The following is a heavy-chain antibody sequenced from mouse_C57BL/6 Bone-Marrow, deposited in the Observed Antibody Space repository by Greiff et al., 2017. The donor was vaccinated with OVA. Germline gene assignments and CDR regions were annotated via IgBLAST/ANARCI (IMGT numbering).Heavy chain of an antibody. CDR3: TTYRY. V-gene: IGHV14-4*01. Sequence: VQLQQSGAELVRPGASVKLSCTASGFNIKDDYMHWVKKRPEQGLEWIGWIDPENGDTEYASKFQGKATITAETSSKTVYLHLSSLTSEDTAVYYCTTYRYWGRGTTLTVTS. CDR1: GFNIKDDY. J-gene: IGHJ2*01. CDR2: IDPENGDT.